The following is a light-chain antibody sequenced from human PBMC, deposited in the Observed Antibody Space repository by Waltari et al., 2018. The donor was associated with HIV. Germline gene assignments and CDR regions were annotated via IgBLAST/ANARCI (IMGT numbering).Light chain of an antibody. V-gene: IGKV1D-13*01. Sequence: AIQLTQSPSSLSASVGDRVTLTCRASQGIATALAWYQQKPGKAPKLLIYDASSLESGVPSRFSGSGSGTDFTLTISSLQPEDFATYYCQLFNNYLFTFGPGTKVDIK. CDR2: DAS. CDR1: QGIATA. J-gene: IGKJ3*01. CDR3: QLFNNYLFT.